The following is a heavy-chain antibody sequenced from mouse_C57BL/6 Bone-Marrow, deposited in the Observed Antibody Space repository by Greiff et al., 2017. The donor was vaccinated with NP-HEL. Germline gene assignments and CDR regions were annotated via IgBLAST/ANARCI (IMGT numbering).Heavy chain of an antibody. Sequence: EVKVEESGGGLVKPGGSLKLSCAASGFTFSSYAMSWVRQTPEKRLEWVATISDGGSYTYYPDNVKGRFTISRDNDKNNLYLQMSHLKSEDTAMYYCARDIYYGNYVGFAYWGQGTLVTVSA. J-gene: IGHJ3*01. CDR2: ISDGGSYT. CDR1: GFTFSSYA. V-gene: IGHV5-4*01. D-gene: IGHD2-1*01. CDR3: ARDIYYGNYVGFAY.